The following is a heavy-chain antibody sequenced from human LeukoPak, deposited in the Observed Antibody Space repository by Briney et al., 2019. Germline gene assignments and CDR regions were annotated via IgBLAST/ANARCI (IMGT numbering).Heavy chain of an antibody. CDR2: ISRGGSTI. Sequence: GGSLRLSCAASGFTFSDYYMSWIRQAPGKGLEWISYISRGGSTIYHADSVKGRFTISRDNAKNSLYLQMNSLRAEDTAVYYCAAHYYDNSGYYAWGQGTLVTVSS. J-gene: IGHJ5*02. CDR3: AAHYYDNSGYYA. D-gene: IGHD3-22*01. CDR1: GFTFSDYY. V-gene: IGHV3-11*01.